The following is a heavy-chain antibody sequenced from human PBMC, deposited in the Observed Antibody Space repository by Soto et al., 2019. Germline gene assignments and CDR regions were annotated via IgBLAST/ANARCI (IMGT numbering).Heavy chain of an antibody. Sequence: SVKVSCKASGGTFSSDSFSWVRQAPGQGLEWMGGIIPMFDTPIYAQKFQDRVTITADESTSTAYMQLSSLRAEDTAVYYCAHFDWFIDYWGQGTLVTVSS. CDR2: IIPMFDTP. V-gene: IGHV1-69*13. J-gene: IGHJ4*02. CDR3: AHFDWFIDY. CDR1: GGTFSSDS. D-gene: IGHD3-9*01.